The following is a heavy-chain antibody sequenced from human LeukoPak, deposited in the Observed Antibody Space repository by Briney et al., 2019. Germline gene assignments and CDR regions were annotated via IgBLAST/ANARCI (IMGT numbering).Heavy chain of an antibody. Sequence: PSETLSLTCTVSGDSISSGSYYWSWIRQPAGKGLEWIGRIYTSGTTNYNPSLKSRVTISIDTSKNQFSLKLSSVTAADTAVYYCARGLWFGDENPPYFDYWGQGTLVTVSS. CDR2: IYTSGTT. J-gene: IGHJ4*02. CDR1: GDSISSGSYY. D-gene: IGHD3-10*01. V-gene: IGHV4-61*02. CDR3: ARGLWFGDENPPYFDY.